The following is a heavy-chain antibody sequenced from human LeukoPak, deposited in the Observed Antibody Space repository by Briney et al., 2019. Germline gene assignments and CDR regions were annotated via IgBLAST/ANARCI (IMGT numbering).Heavy chain of an antibody. J-gene: IGHJ3*02. CDR3: AKEFTPESSGFDAFAI. CDR1: GFTFSAYE. V-gene: IGHV3-48*03. CDR2: ISGRGGTI. Sequence: PGGSLRLSCAASGFTFSAYEMDWVRQAPGKGLEWVSYISGRGGTIYYADSVRGRFTISRDNAKSSLYLQMNSLRAEDTAVYYCAKEFTPESSGFDAFAIWGQGTMVTVSS. D-gene: IGHD6-19*01.